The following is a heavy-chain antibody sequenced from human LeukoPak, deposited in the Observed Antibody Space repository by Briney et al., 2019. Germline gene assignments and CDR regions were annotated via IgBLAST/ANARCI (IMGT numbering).Heavy chain of an antibody. V-gene: IGHV1-2*02. Sequence: ASVKVSCKASGYTFTGFYMNWVRQAPGQGLEWMGWIKTNSGGTTYAQKFQGRVTMTRDTSISAAYMELSRLRSDVTAVYYCAREATETTEWFVVVVAATTFDNWGQGTLVTVSS. J-gene: IGHJ4*01. CDR2: IKTNSGGT. CDR3: AREATETTEWFVVVVAATTFDN. D-gene: IGHD2-15*01. CDR1: GYTFTGFY.